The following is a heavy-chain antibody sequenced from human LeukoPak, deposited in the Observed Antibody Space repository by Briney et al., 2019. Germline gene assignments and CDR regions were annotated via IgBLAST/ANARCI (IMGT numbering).Heavy chain of an antibody. Sequence: GASVKVSCKASGYTFTSYGISWVRQAPGQGLEWMGWISPYNYNTNYAQNLQGRVTMTTDTSTSTAYMELRSLRSDDTAVYYCAREYYDILSGYLEPGDYYYYDYMDVWGKGTTVTVSS. CDR2: ISPYNYNT. J-gene: IGHJ6*03. D-gene: IGHD3-9*01. CDR3: AREYYDILSGYLEPGDYYYYDYMDV. CDR1: GYTFTSYG. V-gene: IGHV1-18*01.